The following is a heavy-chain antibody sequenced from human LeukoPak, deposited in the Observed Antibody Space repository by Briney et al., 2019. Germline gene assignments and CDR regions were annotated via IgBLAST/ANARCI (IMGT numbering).Heavy chain of an antibody. CDR2: ISAYNGNT. D-gene: IGHD3-22*01. CDR1: GYTFTSYG. CDR3: ARMNYDSSGYPGVYFDY. J-gene: IGHJ4*02. Sequence: ASVKVSCKASGYTFTSYGISWVRQAPGQGLEWMGWISAYNGNTNYAQKLRGRVTMTTDTSTSTAYMELRSLRSDDTAVYYCARMNYDSSGYPGVYFDYWGQGTLVTVSS. V-gene: IGHV1-18*01.